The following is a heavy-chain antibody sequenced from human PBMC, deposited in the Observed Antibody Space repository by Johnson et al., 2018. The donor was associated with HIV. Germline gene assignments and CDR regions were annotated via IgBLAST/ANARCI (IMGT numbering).Heavy chain of an antibody. J-gene: IGHJ3*01. CDR2: IKQDGSEK. V-gene: IGHV3-7*01. CDR3: ARDYNGVFDV. CDR1: GFTFDDYG. Sequence: VQLVESGGGVVRPGGSLRLSCAASGFTFDDYGMSWVRQAPGKGLEWVANIKQDGSEKYYVDSVKGRFTISRDNAKNTMSLQMNSLRAEDTAIYYCARDYNGVFDVWGQGTLVTVSS. D-gene: IGHD5-24*01.